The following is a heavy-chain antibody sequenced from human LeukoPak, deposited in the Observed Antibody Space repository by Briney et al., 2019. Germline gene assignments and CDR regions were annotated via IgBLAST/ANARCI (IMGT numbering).Heavy chain of an antibody. CDR3: ASRMVSGPHWFDP. V-gene: IGHV1-69*13. D-gene: IGHD2-8*01. J-gene: IGHJ5*02. CDR2: IIPIFGTA. Sequence: ASVKVSCKASGGTFSSYAISWVRQAPGQGLEWMGGIIPIFGTANYAQKFQGRVTITADESTSTAYMELSSLRSEDTAVYYCASRMVSGPHWFDPWGQGTLVTVSS. CDR1: GGTFSSYA.